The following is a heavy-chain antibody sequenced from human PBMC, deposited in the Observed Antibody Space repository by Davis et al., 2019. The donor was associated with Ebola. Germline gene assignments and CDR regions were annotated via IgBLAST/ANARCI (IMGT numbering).Heavy chain of an antibody. J-gene: IGHJ4*02. CDR1: GGSISLHY. V-gene: IGHV4-59*11. CDR3: SERGSSV. Sequence: PSETLSLTCTVSGGSISLHYWSWVRQPPGKGLEWIGSIHYSGSTSYNPSLKSRVTISVDMSKNQFSLKLSSLSAADTAVYYCSERGSSVWGQGTLVTVSS. D-gene: IGHD3-10*01. CDR2: IHYSGST.